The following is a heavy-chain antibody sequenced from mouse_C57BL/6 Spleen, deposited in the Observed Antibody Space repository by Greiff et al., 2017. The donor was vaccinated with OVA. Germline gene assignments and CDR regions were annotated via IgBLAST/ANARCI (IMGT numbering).Heavy chain of an antibody. CDR2: FYPGSGSI. CDR3: ATHEDSGYGSSYAWFAY. CDR1: GYTFTEYT. D-gene: IGHD1-1*01. J-gene: IGHJ3*01. Sequence: QVQLQQSGAELVKPGASVKLSCKASGYTFTEYTIHWVKQRSGQGLEWIGWFYPGSGSIKYNEKFKDKATLTADKSSSTVYMELSRLTSEDSAVYFCATHEDSGYGSSYAWFAYWGQGTLVTVSA. V-gene: IGHV1-62-2*01.